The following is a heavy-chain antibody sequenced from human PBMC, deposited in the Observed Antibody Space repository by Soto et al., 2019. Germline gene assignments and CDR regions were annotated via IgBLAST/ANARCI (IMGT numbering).Heavy chain of an antibody. CDR1: GYTFTSYD. CDR2: MNPNSGNT. D-gene: IGHD4-17*01. Sequence: ASVKVSCKASGYTFTSYDINWVRQATGQGLEWMGWMNPNSGNTGSAQRFQGRLTMTRNTSINTPYMELTSLTSEDAAVYFCARVHTVTTYFDVWGRGTLVTVSS. CDR3: ARVHTVTTYFDV. V-gene: IGHV1-8*01. J-gene: IGHJ2*01.